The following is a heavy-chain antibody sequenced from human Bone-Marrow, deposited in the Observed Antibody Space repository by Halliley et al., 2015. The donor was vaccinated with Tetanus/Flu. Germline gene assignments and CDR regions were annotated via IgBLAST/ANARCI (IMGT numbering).Heavy chain of an antibody. CDR1: GGSIRSGGYY. V-gene: IGHV4-31*03. Sequence: TLSLTCTVSGGSIRSGGYYWSWIRQHPGKGLEWIGYIYYSGSTYYNPSLKSRVTISVDTSKNQFSLKLSSVTAADTAVHYCARGLYYYQLDYYFDYWGQGTLVTVSS. CDR3: ARGLYYYQLDYYFDY. CDR2: IYYSGST. J-gene: IGHJ4*02. D-gene: IGHD3-10*01.